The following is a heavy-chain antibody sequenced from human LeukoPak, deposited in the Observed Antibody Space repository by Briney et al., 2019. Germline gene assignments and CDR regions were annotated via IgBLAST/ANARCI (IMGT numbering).Heavy chain of an antibody. CDR1: GGSTSSGGYS. D-gene: IGHD3-3*01. CDR3: ARGGDDFWSGYRPSNWFDP. V-gene: IGHV4-34*01. Sequence: SETLSLTCAVSGGSTSSGGYSWSWVRQPPGKGLEWIGEINHSGSTNYNPSLKSRVTISVDTSKNQFSLKLSSVTAAHTAVYYCARGGDDFWSGYRPSNWFDPWGQGTLVTVSS. CDR2: INHSGST. J-gene: IGHJ5*02.